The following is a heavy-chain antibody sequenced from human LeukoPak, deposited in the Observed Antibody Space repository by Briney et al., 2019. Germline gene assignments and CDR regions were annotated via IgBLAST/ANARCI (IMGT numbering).Heavy chain of an antibody. D-gene: IGHD3-22*01. V-gene: IGHV3-23*01. J-gene: IGHJ4*02. CDR2: ISGIVSST. CDR3: TKDHYYDSSGNFDY. Sequence: GGSLRLSCVASGFTFSSYAMSWVRQAPGKGLEWVSTISGIVSSTYYADSVKGRFTISRDNSENTLYLQMNSLRAEDTAVYYCTKDHYYDSSGNFDYWGQGILVTVSS. CDR1: GFTFSSYA.